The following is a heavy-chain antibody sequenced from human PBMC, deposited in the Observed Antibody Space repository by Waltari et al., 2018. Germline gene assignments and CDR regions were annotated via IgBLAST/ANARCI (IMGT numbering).Heavy chain of an antibody. CDR3: AKGRSSGWYYFDY. CDR1: GFTFSSYG. J-gene: IGHJ4*02. CDR2: IRYDGSNK. D-gene: IGHD6-19*01. V-gene: IGHV3-30*02. Sequence: QVQLVESGGGVVQPGGSLRLSCAASGFTFSSYGMHWVRQAPGKGLEWVAFIRYDGSNKYYADSVKGRFTISRDNSKNTLYLQMNSLRAEDTAVYYCAKGRSSGWYYFDYWGQGTLVTVSS.